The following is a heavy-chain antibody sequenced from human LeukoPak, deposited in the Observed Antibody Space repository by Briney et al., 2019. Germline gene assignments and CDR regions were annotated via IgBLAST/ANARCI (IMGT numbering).Heavy chain of an antibody. CDR2: IWYDGSNK. CDR3: ARDYTAMVIGYFDY. CDR1: GFTFSSYG. D-gene: IGHD5-18*01. Sequence: GGSLRLSCAASGFTFSSYGMHWVRQAPGKGLEWVAVIWYDGSNKYYADSVKGRFTISRDNSKNTLYLQMNSLRAEDTAVYYCARDYTAMVIGYFDYWGQGTLVTVSS. J-gene: IGHJ4*02. V-gene: IGHV3-33*08.